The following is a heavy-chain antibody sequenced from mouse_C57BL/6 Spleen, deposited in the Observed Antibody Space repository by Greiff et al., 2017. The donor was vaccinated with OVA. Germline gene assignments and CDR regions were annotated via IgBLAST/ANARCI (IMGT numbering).Heavy chain of an antibody. CDR3: TRLYYYGNFYFDY. CDR1: GFTFSDAW. Sequence: EVMLVESGGGLVQPGGSMKLSCAASGFTFSDAWMDWVRQSPEKGLEWVAEIRNKANNHATYYAESVKGRFTISRDDSKSSVYLQMNSLRAEDTGIYYCTRLYYYGNFYFDYWGQGTTLTVSS. V-gene: IGHV6-6*01. CDR2: IRNKANNHAT. J-gene: IGHJ2*01. D-gene: IGHD2-1*01.